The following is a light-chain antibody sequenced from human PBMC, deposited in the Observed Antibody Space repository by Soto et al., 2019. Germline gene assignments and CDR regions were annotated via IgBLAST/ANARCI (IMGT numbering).Light chain of an antibody. J-gene: IGLJ1*01. V-gene: IGLV1-51*01. CDR2: DNN. CDR3: ATWDTALNGGGV. Sequence: QAVVTQPPSVSAAPGQKVTISCSGSSSNIGSNYVSWYQQLPGTAPKLLIFDNNKRPSGIPDRFSGSKSGTSATLGITGLPTGDEGHYYCATWDTALNGGGVFGTGTKLTVL. CDR1: SSNIGSNY.